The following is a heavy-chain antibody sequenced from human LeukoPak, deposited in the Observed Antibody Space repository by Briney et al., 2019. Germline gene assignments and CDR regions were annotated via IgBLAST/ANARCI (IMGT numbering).Heavy chain of an antibody. D-gene: IGHD6-6*01. CDR2: ISGGGGST. CDR1: GFTFSSSA. CDR3: ARDLPRQLADYYYYYMDV. V-gene: IGHV3-23*01. Sequence: HPGGSLRLSCAASGFTFSSSAMSWVRQAPGKGLEWLSTISGGGGSTYYADSVKGRFTISRDNAKNSLYLQVNSLRAEDTALYYCARDLPRQLADYYYYYMDVWGKGTTVTVSS. J-gene: IGHJ6*03.